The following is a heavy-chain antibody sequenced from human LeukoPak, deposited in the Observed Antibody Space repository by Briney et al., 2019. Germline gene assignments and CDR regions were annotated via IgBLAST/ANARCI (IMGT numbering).Heavy chain of an antibody. V-gene: IGHV3-23*01. CDR1: GFNFANHA. CDR2: ISGGGDIT. J-gene: IGHJ4*02. Sequence: GGSLRLSCAASGFNFANHAMSWVRQTPGKGLEWVSAISGGGDITYYADSVTGRFTISRDNSKDTLFLQMHSLRPGDTAVYYCAKEYCSNSVCHSLDYWGQGTLVTVSS. CDR3: AKEYCSNSVCHSLDY. D-gene: IGHD2-8*01.